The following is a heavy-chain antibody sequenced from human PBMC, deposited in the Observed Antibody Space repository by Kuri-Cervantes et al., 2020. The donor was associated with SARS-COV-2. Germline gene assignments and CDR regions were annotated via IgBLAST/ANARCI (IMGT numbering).Heavy chain of an antibody. J-gene: IGHJ4*02. Sequence: GESLKISCAASGFTFSSYAMSWVRQAPGKGLEWVSAINGSGGSTYYADSVKGRFTISRDNAKNSLYLQMNSLRAEDTAVYYCARGWALGIAARTGPFDYWGQGTLVTVSS. V-gene: IGHV3-23*01. D-gene: IGHD6-6*01. CDR3: ARGWALGIAARTGPFDY. CDR1: GFTFSSYA. CDR2: INGSGGST.